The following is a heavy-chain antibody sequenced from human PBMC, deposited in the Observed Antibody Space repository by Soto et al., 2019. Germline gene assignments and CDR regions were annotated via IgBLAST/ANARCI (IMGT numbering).Heavy chain of an antibody. V-gene: IGHV1-2*04. Sequence: QVQLVQSGAEVKKPGASVKVSCKASGYTFTNYYMHWVRQAPGQGLEWMGWINPNSGVTNYAQKFQGWVTMTRETSISTAYMELSRLRANDTGVYYCARSYSNSAPSDYWGQGTLVTVSS. CDR3: ARSYSNSAPSDY. J-gene: IGHJ4*02. CDR1: GYTFTNYY. D-gene: IGHD4-4*01. CDR2: INPNSGVT.